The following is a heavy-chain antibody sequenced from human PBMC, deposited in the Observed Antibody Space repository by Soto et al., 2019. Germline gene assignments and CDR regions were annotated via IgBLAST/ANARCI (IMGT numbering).Heavy chain of an antibody. D-gene: IGHD5-12*01. CDR1: GGSISSYY. V-gene: IGHV4-59*01. Sequence: ETLSLTCTVSGGSISSYYWSWIRQPPGKGLGWIGYIYYSGSTNYNPSLKSRVTISVDTSKNQFSLKLSSVTAADTAVYYCASGGQWLQLYYWGQGTLVTVSS. CDR2: IYYSGST. CDR3: ASGGQWLQLYY. J-gene: IGHJ4*02.